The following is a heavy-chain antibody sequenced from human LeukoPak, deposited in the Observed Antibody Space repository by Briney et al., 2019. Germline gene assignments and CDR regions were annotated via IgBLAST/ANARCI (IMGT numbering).Heavy chain of an antibody. CDR1: GFTFSNAW. CDR2: IKSKADGGAA. D-gene: IGHD6-19*01. CDR3: ATEYRHSSGWYGAFDI. V-gene: IGHV3-15*01. Sequence: SGGSLRLSCAVPGFTFSNAWMSWVRQAPGKGLEWVGRIKSKADGGAADYAAPVKGRFTISRDDSKNTLYLQMDSLKTEDTAVYYCATEYRHSSGWYGAFDIWGQGTMVTVSS. J-gene: IGHJ3*02.